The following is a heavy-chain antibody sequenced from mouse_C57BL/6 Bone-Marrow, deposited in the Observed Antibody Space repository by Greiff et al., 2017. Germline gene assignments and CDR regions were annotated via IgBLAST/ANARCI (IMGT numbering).Heavy chain of an antibody. CDR3: ARRSRGYYVDY. CDR2: ISSGGSYT. V-gene: IGHV5-6*02. CDR1: GFTFSSYG. J-gene: IGHJ2*01. Sequence: EVKLVESGGDLVKPGGSLKLSCAASGFTFSSYGMSWVRQTPDKRLEWVATISSGGSYTYYPDSVKGRFTISRDNAKNTLYLQMSSLKSEDTAMYYCARRSRGYYVDYWGQGTTLTGSS.